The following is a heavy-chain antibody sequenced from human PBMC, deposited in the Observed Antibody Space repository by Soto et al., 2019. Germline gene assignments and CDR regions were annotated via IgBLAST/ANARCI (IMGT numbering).Heavy chain of an antibody. CDR1: GGSFSGYY. CDR2: INHSGST. J-gene: IGHJ6*02. CDR3: ARGRVDYDFWSGYFGKRYRMDV. V-gene: IGHV4-34*01. Sequence: SETLSLTCAVYGGSFSGYYWSWIRQPPGKGLEWIGEINHSGSTNYNPSLKSRVTISVDTSKNQFSLKLSSVTAADTAVYYCARGRVDYDFWSGYFGKRYRMDVWGQGTTVTVSS. D-gene: IGHD3-3*01.